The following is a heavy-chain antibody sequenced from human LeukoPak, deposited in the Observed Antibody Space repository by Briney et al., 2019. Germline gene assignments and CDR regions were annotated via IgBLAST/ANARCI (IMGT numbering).Heavy chain of an antibody. V-gene: IGHV3-15*01. CDR1: GFTFSNAW. Sequence: GGSLRLSCAASGFTFSNAWMSWVRQAPGKGLEWVGRIKSKTDGGTTDYAAPVKGRFTISRDDSKNTLYLQMNSLKTEDTAVYYCTTEQAYCDWLIEYNWFDLWGQGTLVTVSS. CDR2: IKSKTDGGTT. J-gene: IGHJ5*02. D-gene: IGHD3-9*01. CDR3: TTEQAYCDWLIEYNWFDL.